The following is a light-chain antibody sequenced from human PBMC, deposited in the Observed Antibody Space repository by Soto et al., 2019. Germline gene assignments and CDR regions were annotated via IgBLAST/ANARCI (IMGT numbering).Light chain of an antibody. J-gene: IGKJ2*01. CDR2: DAS. CDR1: QAINKN. CDR3: QQSYNSPYT. V-gene: IGKV1-39*01. Sequence: DIQMTQSPASLSASVGDRVTITCRASQAINKNLNWYRHKLGKAPELLIYDASDSQAGFPSRFSGSGSGADFTLIISGLQPEDFATYYCQQSYNSPYTFGQGSKLEIK.